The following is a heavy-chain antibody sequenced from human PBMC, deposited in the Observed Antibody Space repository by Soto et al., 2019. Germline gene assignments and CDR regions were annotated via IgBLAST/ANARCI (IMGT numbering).Heavy chain of an antibody. CDR1: GDSVTISDYY. V-gene: IGHV3-23*01. CDR2: MTGDGVTK. CDR3: AKDQGGYLSVFDY. Sequence: ETLSLTCTVSGDSVTISDYYWGWVRQAPGKGLEWVSGMTGDGVTKYYADSVKGRFTISRDSSKNTLYLQMDSLRAEDTAFYYCAKDQGGYLSVFDYWGQGTLVTVS. D-gene: IGHD5-12*01. J-gene: IGHJ4*02.